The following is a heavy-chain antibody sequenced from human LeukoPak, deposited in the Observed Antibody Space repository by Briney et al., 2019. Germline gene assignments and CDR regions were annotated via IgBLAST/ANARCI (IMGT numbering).Heavy chain of an antibody. V-gene: IGHV3-23*01. J-gene: IGHJ6*02. CDR1: GFTFSSYA. Sequence: HAGGSLRLSCAASGFTFSSYAMSWVRQAPGKGLEWVSAISGSGGSTYYADSVKGRFTISRDNSKNTLYLQMNSLRAEDTAVYYCARDGIAAAGQYYCYGMDVWGQGTTVTVSS. CDR2: ISGSGGST. D-gene: IGHD6-13*01. CDR3: ARDGIAAAGQYYCYGMDV.